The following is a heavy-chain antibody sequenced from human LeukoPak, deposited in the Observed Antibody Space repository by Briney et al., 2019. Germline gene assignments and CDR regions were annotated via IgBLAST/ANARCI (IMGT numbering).Heavy chain of an antibody. CDR2: IYYSGTT. CDR3: ARGFGFGELFGYYMDV. CDR1: GGSISSSY. Sequence: SETLSLTCTVAGGSISSSYWSWIRQPPGKGLEWIGNIYYSGTTNYNPSLKSRVTISLDTSKNQVSLKLSSVTAEDTAVYYCARGFGFGELFGYYMDVWGKGTTVTISS. J-gene: IGHJ6*03. V-gene: IGHV4-59*12. D-gene: IGHD3-10*01.